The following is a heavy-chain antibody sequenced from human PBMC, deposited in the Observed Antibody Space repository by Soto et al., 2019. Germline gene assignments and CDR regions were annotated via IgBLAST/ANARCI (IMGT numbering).Heavy chain of an antibody. J-gene: IGHJ5*02. CDR3: AGGYSYGFSNWFDP. V-gene: IGHV1-69*02. Sequence: SVKVSCTASGGTFSSYTTSWVRQAPGQGLEWMGRIIPILGIANYAQKFQGRVTITADKSTSTAYMELSSLRSEDTAVYYCAGGYSYGFSNWFDPWGQGTLVTVSS. D-gene: IGHD5-18*01. CDR2: IIPILGIA. CDR1: GGTFSSYT.